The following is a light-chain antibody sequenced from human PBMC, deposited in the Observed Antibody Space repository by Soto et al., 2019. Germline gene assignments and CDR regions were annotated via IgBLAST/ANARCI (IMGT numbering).Light chain of an antibody. J-gene: IGKJ1*01. Sequence: DVVMTQSPLSLPVPLGQPASISCTSSQSLVSSAGNTYLTWFQQRPGQYPRRLIYKIFNRASGVPDRFSGSVSGTNFALKISSVEAEDVGVYYCMQGTHWPPWTFGQGTKVEIK. CDR1: QSLVSSAGNTY. V-gene: IGKV2-30*01. CDR2: KIF. CDR3: MQGTHWPPWT.